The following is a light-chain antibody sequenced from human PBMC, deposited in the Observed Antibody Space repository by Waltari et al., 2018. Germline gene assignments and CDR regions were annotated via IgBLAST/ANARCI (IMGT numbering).Light chain of an antibody. Sequence: EIVLTQSPGTLSLSPGERATLSCRASQSVGRTLAWYQQKPGQAPRRLMYGASSRATGTPDRFSGSGSGTDFSLTISRLEPEDVAVYYCQHYVRLPATFGQGTKVEIK. CDR1: QSVGRT. J-gene: IGKJ1*01. CDR2: GAS. V-gene: IGKV3-20*01. CDR3: QHYVRLPAT.